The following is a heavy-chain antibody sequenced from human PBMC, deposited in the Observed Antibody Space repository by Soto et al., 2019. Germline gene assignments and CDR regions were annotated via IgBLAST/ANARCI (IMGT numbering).Heavy chain of an antibody. CDR2: IKSKTDGGTT. D-gene: IGHD3-16*01. J-gene: IGHJ3*02. CDR3: TTDDFGGANAFDI. Sequence: EVQLVESGGGLGKPGGSLRLSCAASGFTFSNAWMSWVRQAPGKGLEWVGRIKSKTDGGTTDYAAPVKGRITISRDDSKDTRYLQMNSLKIEDTAVYYCTTDDFGGANAFDIWGQGTMVTVS. V-gene: IGHV3-15*01. CDR1: GFTFSNAW.